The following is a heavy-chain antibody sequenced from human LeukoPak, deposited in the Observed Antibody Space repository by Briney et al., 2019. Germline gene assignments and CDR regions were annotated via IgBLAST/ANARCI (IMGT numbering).Heavy chain of an antibody. Sequence: GASVKVSCKASGYTFTGYYMHWVRQAPGQGLEWMGWINPNGGGTNYAQKFQGRVTMTRDTSISTAYMELSRLRSDDTAVYYCARGPYDFWSGYNDYWGQGTLVTVSS. CDR2: INPNGGGT. V-gene: IGHV1-2*02. CDR3: ARGPYDFWSGYNDY. J-gene: IGHJ4*02. CDR1: GYTFTGYY. D-gene: IGHD3-3*01.